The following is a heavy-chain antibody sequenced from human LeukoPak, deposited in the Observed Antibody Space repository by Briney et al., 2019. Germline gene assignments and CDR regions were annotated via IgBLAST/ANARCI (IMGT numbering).Heavy chain of an antibody. D-gene: IGHD5-18*01. CDR3: ARESGYSYGPDYYYYYSMDV. CDR1: GGSFSGYY. J-gene: IGHJ6*02. V-gene: IGHV4-34*01. Sequence: SETLSLTCAVYGGSFSGYYWSWIRQPPGKGLEWIGEINHSGSTNYNPSLKSRVTISVDTSKNQFSLKLSSVTAADTAVYYCARESGYSYGPDYYYYYSMDVWGQGTTVTVSS. CDR2: INHSGST.